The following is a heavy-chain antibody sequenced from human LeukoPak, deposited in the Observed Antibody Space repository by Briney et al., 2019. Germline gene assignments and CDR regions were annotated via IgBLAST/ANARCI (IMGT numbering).Heavy chain of an antibody. CDR3: ATRYDFWSGYYHFDY. J-gene: IGHJ4*02. Sequence: SETLSLTCAVSGGSISSSNWWSWVRQPPGKGLEWIGEIYHSGSTNYNPSLKSRVTISVDKSKNQFSLKLSSVTAADTAVYYCATRYDFWSGYYHFDYWGQGTLVTVSS. V-gene: IGHV4-4*02. CDR2: IYHSGST. D-gene: IGHD3/OR15-3a*01. CDR1: GGSISSSNW.